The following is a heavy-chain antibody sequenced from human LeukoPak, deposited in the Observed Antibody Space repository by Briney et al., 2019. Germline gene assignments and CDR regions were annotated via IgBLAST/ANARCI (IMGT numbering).Heavy chain of an antibody. J-gene: IGHJ6*03. D-gene: IGHD5-18*01. CDR3: ARYVGYSYGSYYYYYMDV. CDR1: GFTFSSYA. V-gene: IGHV3-48*04. CDR2: ISSSGSPI. Sequence: GGSLRLSCAASGFTFSSYAMHWVRQAPGKGLEWVSYISSSGSPIYYADSVKGRFTISRDNAKNSLYLQMDSLRAEDTVVYYCARYVGYSYGSYYYYYMDVWGKGTTVTVSS.